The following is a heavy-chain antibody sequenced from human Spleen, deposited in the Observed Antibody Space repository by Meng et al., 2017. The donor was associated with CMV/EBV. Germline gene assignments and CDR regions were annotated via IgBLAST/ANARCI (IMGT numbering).Heavy chain of an antibody. V-gene: IGHV3-30-3*01. CDR1: GFTFKTSA. Sequence: GESLKISCAGSGFTFKTSAMTWVRQAPGKGLDWVTLISRDGSMKFYADSVKGRFTISRDNSKNTVYLQMDSLRPEDTAVYYCARDPAPEVRGNILNWFDPWGQGTLVTVSS. J-gene: IGHJ5*02. D-gene: IGHD3-10*01. CDR2: ISRDGSMK. CDR3: ARDPAPEVRGNILNWFDP.